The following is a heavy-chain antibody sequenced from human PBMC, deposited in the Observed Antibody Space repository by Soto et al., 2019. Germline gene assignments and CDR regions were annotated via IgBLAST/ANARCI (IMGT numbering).Heavy chain of an antibody. CDR3: ARVNVDTAMVRFDY. J-gene: IGHJ4*02. CDR1: GFTFSSYA. CDR2: ISYDGSNK. D-gene: IGHD5-18*01. Sequence: QVQLVESGGDVVQPGRSLRLSCAASGFTFSSYAMHWVRQAPGKGLEWVAVISYDGSNKYYADSVKGRFTISRDNSKNTLYLQMNSLRAEDTAVYYCARVNVDTAMVRFDYWGQGTLVTVSS. V-gene: IGHV3-30-3*01.